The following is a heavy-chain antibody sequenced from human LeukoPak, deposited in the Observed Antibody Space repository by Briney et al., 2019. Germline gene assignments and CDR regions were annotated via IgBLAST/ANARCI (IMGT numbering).Heavy chain of an antibody. CDR1: GFNVRSNF. Sequence: GGSLRLSCAASGFNVRSNFMAWVRQAPGKGLEWVSVIYTGGSTYYADSVKGRFTISRDNSQNTVSLQMNSVRAEDTAMSDCVREVPQLLYYWGQGTLVSVSS. CDR2: IYTGGST. CDR3: VREVPQLLYY. J-gene: IGHJ4*02. D-gene: IGHD2-2*01. V-gene: IGHV3-53*01.